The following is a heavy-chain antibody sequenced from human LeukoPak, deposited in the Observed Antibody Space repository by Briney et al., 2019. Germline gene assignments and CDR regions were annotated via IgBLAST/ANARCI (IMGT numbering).Heavy chain of an antibody. Sequence: KASQTLSLTCTVSGGSISSGDYYWTWIRQPPGKGLEWIGYIYYSGSTYYNPSLKSRVTISVDTSKNQFSLKLSSVTAADTAVYYCARRLLTYYYGSGPRRHWFDPWGQGTLVTVSS. J-gene: IGHJ5*02. D-gene: IGHD3-10*01. CDR1: GGSISSGDYY. V-gene: IGHV4-30-4*01. CDR3: ARRLLTYYYGSGPRRHWFDP. CDR2: IYYSGST.